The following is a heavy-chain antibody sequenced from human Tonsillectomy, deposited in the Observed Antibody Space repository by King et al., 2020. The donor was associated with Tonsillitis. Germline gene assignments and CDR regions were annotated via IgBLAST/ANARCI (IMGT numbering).Heavy chain of an antibody. V-gene: IGHV3-7*03. CDR2: IKQDGSEK. D-gene: IGHD3-16*01. CDR1: GITFSSYW. J-gene: IGHJ3*01. Sequence: QLVQSGGGLVQPGGSLRLSCAVSGITFSSYWMSWVRQTPGKGLEWVANIKQDGSEKYYVDSVKGRFTISRDNAKNSLYLHMNSLRAEDMAVYYCATTSGPGGTFDFWGQGTMVTVSS. CDR3: ATTSGPGGTFDF.